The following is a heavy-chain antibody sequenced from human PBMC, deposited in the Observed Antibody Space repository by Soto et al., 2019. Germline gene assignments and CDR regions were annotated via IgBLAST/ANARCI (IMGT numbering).Heavy chain of an antibody. CDR3: ARARSYGQAGSFDY. D-gene: IGHD1-26*01. J-gene: IGHJ4*02. V-gene: IGHV1-2*04. Sequence: GASVKVSCKASGYTFTGYYMHWVRQAPGQGLEWMGWINPNSGGTNYAQKFQGWVTMTRDTSISTAYMELSRLRSDDTAVYYCARARSYGQAGSFDYWGQGTLGTVSS. CDR1: GYTFTGYY. CDR2: INPNSGGT.